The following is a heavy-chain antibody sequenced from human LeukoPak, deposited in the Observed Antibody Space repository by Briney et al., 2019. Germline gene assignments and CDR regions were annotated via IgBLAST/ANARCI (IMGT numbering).Heavy chain of an antibody. J-gene: IGHJ4*02. CDR3: ARDLSSTPNWELDH. CDR2: INAGSGDT. V-gene: IGHV1-2*06. D-gene: IGHD1-1*01. Sequence: ASVKVSCKASGYTFSGYFVHWVRQAPGQGLEWMGRINAGSGDTELAQKFQGRVTMTRDTFVSTVYMEVSGLTSDDTAMYYCARDLSSTPNWELDHWGQGTLVTVSS. CDR1: GYTFSGYF.